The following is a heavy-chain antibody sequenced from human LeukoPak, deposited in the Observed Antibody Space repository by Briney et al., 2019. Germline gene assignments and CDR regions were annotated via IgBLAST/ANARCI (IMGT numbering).Heavy chain of an antibody. J-gene: IGHJ4*02. Sequence: SETLSLTCAVYGGSFSGYYWSWIRHPPGKGLEWIGEINHSGSTNYNPSLKSRVTISVDTSKNQFSLKLSSVTAADTAVYYCARVGGDVVVPAAICFDYWGQGTLVTVSS. D-gene: IGHD2-2*01. CDR2: INHSGST. CDR3: ARVGGDVVVPAAICFDY. V-gene: IGHV4-34*01. CDR1: GGSFSGYY.